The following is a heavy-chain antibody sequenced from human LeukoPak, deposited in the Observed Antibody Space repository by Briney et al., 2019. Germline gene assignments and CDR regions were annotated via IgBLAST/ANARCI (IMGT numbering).Heavy chain of an antibody. Sequence: ASVTVSCQPSGWTFTRYYMHWVRQAAGPGHGAMGWINPNSGGTHHAQKVPGRVTMTRGTPIHTAFMAVTRLSSGDTPVYYCARVYRVWFGETSTSYYYYGMDVWGQGTTVTVSS. J-gene: IGHJ6*02. D-gene: IGHD3-10*01. CDR3: ARVYRVWFGETSTSYYYYGMDV. V-gene: IGHV1-2*02. CDR1: GWTFTRYY. CDR2: INPNSGGT.